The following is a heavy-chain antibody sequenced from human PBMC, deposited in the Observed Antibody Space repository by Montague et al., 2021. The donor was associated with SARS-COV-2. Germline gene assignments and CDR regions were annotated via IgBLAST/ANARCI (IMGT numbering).Heavy chain of an antibody. V-gene: IGHV6-1*01. D-gene: IGHD5/OR15-5a*01. CDR2: YAVMCMRNK. Sequence: CAISGDSVTVSRNAGAGRKNTRLNCIQAKRTYAVMCMRNKEHAVSVKSRITINPDTSKNQISLQLNSVTPEDTAVYYCARTSVSSDYWGQGTLVTDSS. CDR1: GDSVTVSRNA. J-gene: IGHJ4*02. CDR3: ARTSVSSDY.